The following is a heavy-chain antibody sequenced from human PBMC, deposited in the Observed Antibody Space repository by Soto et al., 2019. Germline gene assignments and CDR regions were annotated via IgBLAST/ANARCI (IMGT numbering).Heavy chain of an antibody. CDR3: AKEGHYDFWSGYYPPPGYYYGMDV. D-gene: IGHD3-3*01. Sequence: QVQLVESGGGVVQPGRSLRLSCAASGFTFSSYGMHWVRQAPGKGLEWVAVISYDGIKRYYVDSVKGRFTISRDNSKNTLYLQMNSLRAEDTAVYYCAKEGHYDFWSGYYPPPGYYYGMDVWGQGTTVTVSS. CDR1: GFTFSSYG. CDR2: ISYDGIKR. J-gene: IGHJ6*02. V-gene: IGHV3-30*18.